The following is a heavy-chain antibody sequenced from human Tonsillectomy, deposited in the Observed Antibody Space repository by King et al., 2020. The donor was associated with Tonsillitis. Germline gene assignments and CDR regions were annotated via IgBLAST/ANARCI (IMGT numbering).Heavy chain of an antibody. J-gene: IGHJ4*02. CDR2: ISYDGSYK. D-gene: IGHD2-15*01. CDR3: AKDVEPLVGVCSGGSCSDY. Sequence: VQLVESGGGVVQPGRSLRLSCAASGFTFSSYNMHWVRQAPGKGLEWVTVISYDGSYKYYADSVKGRFTISRDKSKNTLYLQMNSLRAEDTAVYYCAKDVEPLVGVCSGGSCSDYWGQGTLVTVSS. CDR1: GFTFSSYN. V-gene: IGHV3-30*18.